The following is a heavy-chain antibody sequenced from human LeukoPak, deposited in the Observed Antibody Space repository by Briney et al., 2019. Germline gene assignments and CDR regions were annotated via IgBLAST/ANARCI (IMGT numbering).Heavy chain of an antibody. D-gene: IGHD6-19*01. J-gene: IGHJ4*02. Sequence: GGSLRLSCAASGFTFSDYYMSWIRQAPGKGLEWVSYISGTSSFTNYADSAKGRFTISRDISKNTLYLQMTSLRAEDTAVYYCARAREKSSGFDYWGQGTLVTVSS. CDR1: GFTFSDYY. CDR3: ARAREKSSGFDY. V-gene: IGHV3-11*05. CDR2: ISGTSSFT.